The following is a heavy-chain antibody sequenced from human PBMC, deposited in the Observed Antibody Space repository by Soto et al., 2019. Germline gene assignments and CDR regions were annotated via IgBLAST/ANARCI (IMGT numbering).Heavy chain of an antibody. CDR1: GFTFSSYA. D-gene: IGHD6-25*01. J-gene: IGHJ6*02. CDR3: ARDLSSGYYGMDV. Sequence: QVQLVESGGGVVQPGRSLRLSCAASGFTFSSYAMHWVRQAPGKGLEWVAVISYDGSNKYYADSVKGRFTISRDNSKNTLYLQMNSLRAEDTAVYYCARDLSSGYYGMDVWGQGTTVTVSS. V-gene: IGHV3-30-3*01. CDR2: ISYDGSNK.